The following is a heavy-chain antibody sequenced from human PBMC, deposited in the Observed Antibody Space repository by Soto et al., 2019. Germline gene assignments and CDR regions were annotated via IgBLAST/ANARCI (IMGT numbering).Heavy chain of an antibody. Sequence: QVQLVQSGAEVKKAGSSVKVSCKASGGTFSTYGIRRGRQAPGRGLECMVGIIPILGTATYSQKFQGRITISADEWTSTAYMELSSLRSEETAVYYCARDDSNYPGRFGMDVWGQGSTVTVSS. CDR3: ARDDSNYPGRFGMDV. D-gene: IGHD4-4*01. CDR2: IIPILGTA. V-gene: IGHV1-69*01. J-gene: IGHJ6*02. CDR1: GGTFSTYG.